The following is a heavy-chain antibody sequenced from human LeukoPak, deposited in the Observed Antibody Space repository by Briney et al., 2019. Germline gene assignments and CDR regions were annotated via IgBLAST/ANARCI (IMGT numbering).Heavy chain of an antibody. Sequence: ASVKVSCKASGYTFTGYYMHWVRQAPGQGLEWMGWINPNSGGTNYAQKFQGRVTMTRDTSISTAYMELSRLRSDDTAVYYCARLDILTGYYNDYWPQGTLVTVS. V-gene: IGHV1-2*02. CDR2: INPNSGGT. J-gene: IGHJ4*02. CDR1: GYTFTGYY. D-gene: IGHD3-9*01. CDR3: ARLDILTGYYNDY.